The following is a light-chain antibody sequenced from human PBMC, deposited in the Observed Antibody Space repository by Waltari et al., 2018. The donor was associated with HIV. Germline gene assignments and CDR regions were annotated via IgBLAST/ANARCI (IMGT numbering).Light chain of an antibody. J-gene: IGLJ3*02. CDR2: FDD. Sequence: QSALTQPPSVSAAPRQRVTISCSGTRSNIGKNAVNWYRQFPGTTPTLLIYFDDLLSSGVSDRFSASKSVTSASLAISGLQSEDEADYYCAAWDDNLNAMLFGVGTSLTVL. CDR1: RSNIGKNA. V-gene: IGLV1-36*01. CDR3: AAWDDNLNAML.